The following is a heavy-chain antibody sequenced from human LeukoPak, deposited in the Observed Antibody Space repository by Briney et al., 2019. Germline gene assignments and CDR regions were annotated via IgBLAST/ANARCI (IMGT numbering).Heavy chain of an antibody. CDR2: IYYSGST. CDR1: GGSISSYF. D-gene: IGHD5-18*01. CDR3: ARTTEGGYTYDYFYYYYMDV. Sequence: SETLSLTCTVSGGSISSYFWSWIRQPPGKGLEWIGYIYYSGSTNYNPSLKSRVTISVDTSKNQFSLKLSSVTAADTAVYYCARTTEGGYTYDYFYYYYMDVWGKGTTVTISS. V-gene: IGHV4-59*01. J-gene: IGHJ6*03.